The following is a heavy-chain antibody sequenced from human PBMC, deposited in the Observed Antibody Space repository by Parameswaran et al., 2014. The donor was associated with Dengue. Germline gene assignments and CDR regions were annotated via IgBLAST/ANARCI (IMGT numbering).Heavy chain of an antibody. J-gene: IGHJ6*03. D-gene: IGHD5-12*01. CDR2: INHMEAP. V-gene: IGHV4-34*01. CDR3: ARADIVATINYYYYYMDV. Sequence: VRQVQGRGVEWIGEINHMEAPTTTRPSKSRVTISVDTSKNQFSLRLSSVTAADTAVYYCARADIVATINYYYYYMDVWGKGTTVTVSS.